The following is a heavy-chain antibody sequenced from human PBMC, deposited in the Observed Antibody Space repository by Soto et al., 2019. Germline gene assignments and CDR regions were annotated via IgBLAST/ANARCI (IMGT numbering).Heavy chain of an antibody. Sequence: SETLSLTCAVYGGSFSGYYWSWIRQPPGKGLEWIGEINHSGSTNYNPSLKSGVTISVDTSKNQFSLKLSSVTAADTAVYYCARAYSSSWYLIRYYGMDVWGQGTTVTVSS. CDR1: GGSFSGYY. D-gene: IGHD6-13*01. J-gene: IGHJ6*02. CDR2: INHSGST. CDR3: ARAYSSSWYLIRYYGMDV. V-gene: IGHV4-34*01.